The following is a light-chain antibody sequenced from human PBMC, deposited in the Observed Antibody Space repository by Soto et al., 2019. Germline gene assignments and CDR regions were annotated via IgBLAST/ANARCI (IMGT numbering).Light chain of an antibody. CDR1: QSVSSN. J-gene: IGKJ5*01. V-gene: IGKV3-15*01. CDR3: QQYKNWPIT. CDR2: GAS. Sequence: EIVMTQSPATLSVSPGERATLSCRASQSVSSNLAWYQQKPGQAPRLPIYGASTRATGIPARFSGSGSGTEFTLTISSLQSEDFAVYSCQQYKNWPITFGQGTRLEIK.